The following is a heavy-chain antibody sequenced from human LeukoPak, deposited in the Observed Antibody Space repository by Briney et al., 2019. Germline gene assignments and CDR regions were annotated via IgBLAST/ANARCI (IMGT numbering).Heavy chain of an antibody. J-gene: IGHJ4*02. CDR3: ARDNQYYYDSSGYRY. V-gene: IGHV1-69*06. CDR2: IIPIFGTA. D-gene: IGHD3-22*01. Sequence: SVKVSCKASGGTFSSYAISWVRQAPGQGLEWMGGIIPIFGTANYAQKFQGRVTITADKFPSTAYMELSSLRSEDTAVYYCARDNQYYYDSSGYRYWGQGTLVTVSS. CDR1: GGTFSSYA.